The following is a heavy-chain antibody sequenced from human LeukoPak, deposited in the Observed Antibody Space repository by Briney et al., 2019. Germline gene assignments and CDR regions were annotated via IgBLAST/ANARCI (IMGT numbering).Heavy chain of an antibody. D-gene: IGHD3-10*01. V-gene: IGHV1-69*04. CDR1: GGTFSSYA. Sequence: ASVKVSCKASGGTFSSYAISWVRQAPGQGLEWMGRIIPILGIANYAQKLQGRVTMTTDTSTSTAYMELRSLRSDDTAVYYCARHQAPYYYGSGDTIDYWGQGTLVTVSS. CDR2: IIPILGIA. J-gene: IGHJ4*02. CDR3: ARHQAPYYYGSGDTIDY.